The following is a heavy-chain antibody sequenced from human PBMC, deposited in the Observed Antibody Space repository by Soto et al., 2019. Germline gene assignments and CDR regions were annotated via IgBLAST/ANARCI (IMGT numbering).Heavy chain of an antibody. CDR1: GGTFSTSA. CDR3: ARDKDRVPLGGNYYYAIDV. D-gene: IGHD2-2*01. CDR2: IIPVFGTA. J-gene: IGHJ6*02. Sequence: QVQLVQSGAEVMQPGSSVRVSCKTSGGTFSTSAISWVRQAPGQGLEWMGGIIPVFGTADYTQKFQARVKITADESTTTDYMELRGLRSEDTAVYFCARDKDRVPLGGNYYYAIDVWGQGTTVTVSS. V-gene: IGHV1-69*12.